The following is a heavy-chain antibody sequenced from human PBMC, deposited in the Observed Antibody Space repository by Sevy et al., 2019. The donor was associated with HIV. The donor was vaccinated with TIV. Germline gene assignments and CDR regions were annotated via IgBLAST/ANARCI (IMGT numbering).Heavy chain of an antibody. V-gene: IGHV3-74*01. J-gene: IGHJ4*02. D-gene: IGHD2-2*01. CDR2: INSDGSGT. CDR1: GFTFSTYW. Sequence: GGSLRLSCAASGFTFSTYWMHWVRQVPGKGLVWVSRINSDGSGTTYAGSVKGRFTISRDKAKNTLYLQMNRLIVEETSENYFERMYIPAAEWGQGTLVTVSS. CDR3: ERMYIPAAE.